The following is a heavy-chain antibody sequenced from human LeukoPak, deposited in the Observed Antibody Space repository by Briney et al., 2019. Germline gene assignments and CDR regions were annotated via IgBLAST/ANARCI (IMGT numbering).Heavy chain of an antibody. CDR1: GYTFTSYA. J-gene: IGHJ4*02. CDR3: ARGFMPGYSYGYYFDY. V-gene: IGHV7-4-1*02. D-gene: IGHD5-18*01. CDR2: INTNTGNP. Sequence: ASVKVSCKASGYTFTSYAMNWVRQAPGQGLEWMGWINTNTGNPTYAQGFTGRFVFSLDTSVSTAYLQISSLKADDTAVYYCARGFMPGYSYGYYFDYWGQGTLVTVSS.